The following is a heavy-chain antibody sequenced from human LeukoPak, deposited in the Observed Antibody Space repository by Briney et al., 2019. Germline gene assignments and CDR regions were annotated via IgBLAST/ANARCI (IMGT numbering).Heavy chain of an antibody. CDR2: INAGNGNT. D-gene: IGHD2-8*01. CDR3: ASGTMLPYLDY. V-gene: IGHV1-3*01. CDR1: GGTFSSYA. J-gene: IGHJ4*02. Sequence: ASVKVSCKASGGTFSSYAISWVRQAPGQRLEWMGWINAGNGNTKYSQKFQGRVTITRDTSASTAYMELSSLRSEDTAVYYCASGTMLPYLDYWGQGTLVTVSS.